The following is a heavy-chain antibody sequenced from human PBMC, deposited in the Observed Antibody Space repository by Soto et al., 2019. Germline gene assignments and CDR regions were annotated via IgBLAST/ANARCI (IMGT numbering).Heavy chain of an antibody. CDR1: GYTFTGYF. D-gene: IGHD3-22*01. Sequence: ASVRVSCKASGYTFTGYFVHWVRQAPGQGLEWMGWINPNNGDTNYAQNFQGRVTMTRDTSINTAYMELSRLRSDDTAVYYCARIKNYYASRGGIAYWGQGALVTVSS. CDR2: INPNNGDT. V-gene: IGHV1-2*02. J-gene: IGHJ4*02. CDR3: ARIKNYYASRGGIAY.